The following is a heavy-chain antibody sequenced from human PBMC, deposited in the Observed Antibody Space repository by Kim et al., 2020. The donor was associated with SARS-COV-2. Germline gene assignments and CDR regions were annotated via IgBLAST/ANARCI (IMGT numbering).Heavy chain of an antibody. Sequence: GGSLRLSCVTSGFSFSDYGMHWVRQAPGKGLEWVALIWYDGSGHYTAESVKGRFTVSRDNSKNTLYLQMDSLRVEDTAVYYCAREGGVQLWRPRSYGMD. CDR1: GFSFSDYG. V-gene: IGHV3-33*01. D-gene: IGHD1-1*01. CDR3: AREGGVQLWRPRSYGMD. J-gene: IGHJ6*01. CDR2: IWYDGSGH.